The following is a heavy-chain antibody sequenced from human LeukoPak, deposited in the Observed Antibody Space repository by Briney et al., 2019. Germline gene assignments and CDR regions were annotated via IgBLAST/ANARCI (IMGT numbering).Heavy chain of an antibody. D-gene: IGHD4-17*01. V-gene: IGHV3-23*01. CDR1: GFTFSSYA. J-gene: IGHJ1*01. Sequence: GGSLRLSCAASGFTFSSYAMSWVRQAPGKGLEWVSAINGGGDNTFYADSVKGRFTISRDNSKNTLYLQMSSLRAEDTAVYYCARNDYGDYAHAEYFQHWGQGTLVAVSS. CDR2: INGGGDNT. CDR3: ARNDYGDYAHAEYFQH.